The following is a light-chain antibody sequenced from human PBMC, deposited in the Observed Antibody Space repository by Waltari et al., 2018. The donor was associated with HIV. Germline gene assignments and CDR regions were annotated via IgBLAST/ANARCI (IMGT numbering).Light chain of an antibody. V-gene: IGLV2-14*01. Sequence: QSALTQPASVSGSPGQSIPISCTGTSSAIGGYNYVSWYQQHPGKAPKLMISEVNHRPSGVSNRFSGSKSGNTASLTISGLQAEDEADYYCSSYTSSSTLYVFGTGTKVTVL. CDR1: SSAIGGYNY. CDR3: SSYTSSSTLYV. CDR2: EVN. J-gene: IGLJ1*01.